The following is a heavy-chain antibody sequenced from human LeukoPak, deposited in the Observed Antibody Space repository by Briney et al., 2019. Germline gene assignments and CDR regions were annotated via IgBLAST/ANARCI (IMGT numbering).Heavy chain of an antibody. J-gene: IGHJ6*03. CDR2: FDPDDGET. CDR3: ARDLSYYMDV. Sequence: GASVKVSCKVSGSSLTELSMHWVRQAPGKGLEWMGGFDPDDGETPLFAQKFQGRVTMTRNTSISTAYMELSSLRSEDTAVYYCARDLSYYMDVWGKGTTVTVSS. CDR1: GSSLTELS. V-gene: IGHV1-24*01.